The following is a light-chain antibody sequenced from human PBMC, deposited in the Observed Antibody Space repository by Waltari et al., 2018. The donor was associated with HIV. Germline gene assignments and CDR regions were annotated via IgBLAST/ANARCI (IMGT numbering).Light chain of an antibody. CDR1: QSLLHKNGYNY. V-gene: IGKV2-28*01. J-gene: IGKJ2*01. CDR2: LGS. CDR3: MQGLQTRAYT. Sequence: IVLTQSPPSLPATPGEPASISFSSSQSLLHKNGYNYLDWYVQKPGLSPQLLIYLGSSRAPGVPDRFSGDGSGTNFTLKISRLQTQGVGVYYCMQGLQTRAYTFGQGTKLQIK.